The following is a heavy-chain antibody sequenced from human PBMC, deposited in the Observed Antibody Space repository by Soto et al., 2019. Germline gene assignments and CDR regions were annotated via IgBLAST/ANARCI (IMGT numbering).Heavy chain of an antibody. Sequence: QVQLVQSGAEVKKPGASVKVSCQASGYTFTSYGISWVRQAPGHGLEWMGWISAYNGNTNYAQKLQGRVTMATDTSTSTAYMELRSLRSDDTAVYYCAVVEGHCSRTSCHHRSWLDPWGQGTLVTVSS. V-gene: IGHV1-18*01. CDR3: AVVEGHCSRTSCHHRSWLDP. CDR2: ISAYNGNT. CDR1: GYTFTSYG. J-gene: IGHJ5*02. D-gene: IGHD2-2*01.